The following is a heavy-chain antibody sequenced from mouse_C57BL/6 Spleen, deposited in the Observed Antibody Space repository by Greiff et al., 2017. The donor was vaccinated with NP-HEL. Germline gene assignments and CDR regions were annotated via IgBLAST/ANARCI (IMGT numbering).Heavy chain of an antibody. CDR1: GFSLTSYG. J-gene: IGHJ4*01. CDR3: DKNSHYSNNYAMDY. D-gene: IGHD2-5*01. V-gene: IGHV2-5*01. CDR2: IWRGGST. Sequence: VQLQESGPGLVQPSQSLSITCTVSGFSLTSYGVHWVRQSPGQGLEWLGVIWRGGSTDYNAAFMSRLSITKDNSKSQVFFKMNSLQADDTAIYYCDKNSHYSNNYAMDYWGQGTSVTVSS.